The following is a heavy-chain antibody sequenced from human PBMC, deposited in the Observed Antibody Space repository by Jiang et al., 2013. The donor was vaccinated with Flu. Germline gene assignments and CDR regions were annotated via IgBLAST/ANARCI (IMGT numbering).Heavy chain of an antibody. CDR1: GDSVSTNSAA. CDR3: ARYYDATGGYLDY. J-gene: IGHJ4*02. D-gene: IGHD4/OR15-4a*01. V-gene: IGHV6-1*01. CDR2: TYYRSKWYI. Sequence: SQTLSLTCAISGDSVSTNSAAWNWVRQSPSRGLEWLGRTYYRSKWYIDYAESVKGRITINPDTSKNQFSLQLNSVTPEDTAVYYCARYYDATGGYLDYWGQGTLVTVSS.